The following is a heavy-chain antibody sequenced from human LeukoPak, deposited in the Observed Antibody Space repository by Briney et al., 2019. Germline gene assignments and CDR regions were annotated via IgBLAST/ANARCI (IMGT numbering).Heavy chain of an antibody. CDR2: INPNSGGT. CDR3: ARGVLRYFDWPDY. CDR1: GYTFTGYY. J-gene: IGHJ4*02. Sequence: ASVKVSCKASGYTFTGYYMHWVRQAPGQGLEWMGWINPNSGGTNYSQKFQGRVTMTRDTSISTAYMELSRLRSDDTDVYYCARGVLRYFDWPDYWGQGTLVTVSS. D-gene: IGHD3-9*01. V-gene: IGHV1-2*02.